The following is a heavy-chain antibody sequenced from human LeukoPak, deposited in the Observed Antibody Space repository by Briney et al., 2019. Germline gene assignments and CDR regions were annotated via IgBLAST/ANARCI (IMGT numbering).Heavy chain of an antibody. V-gene: IGHV3-48*03. CDR3: AELGITMIGGV. CDR1: GFTFSSYG. Sequence: GGSLRLSCAASGFTFSSYGMIWVRQAPGKGLEWVSYISSSGSTIYYADSVKGRFTISRDNAKNSLYLQMNSLRAEDTAVYYCAELGITMIGGVWGKGTTVTISS. CDR2: ISSSGSTI. D-gene: IGHD3-10*02. J-gene: IGHJ6*04.